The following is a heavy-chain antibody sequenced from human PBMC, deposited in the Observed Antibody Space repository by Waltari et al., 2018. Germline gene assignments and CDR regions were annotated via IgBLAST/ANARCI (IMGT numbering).Heavy chain of an antibody. CDR3: ARVHSSSLVDYYYYYMDV. V-gene: IGHV4-59*01. Sequence: QVQLQESGPGLVKPSETLSLTCTVSGGSISSYYWSWIRQPPGKGLEWIGYIYYSGSTNYNPSLKSRVTISVDTSKNQFSLKLSSVTAADTAVYYCARVHSSSLVDYYYYYMDVWGKGTTVTVSS. CDR1: GGSISSYY. D-gene: IGHD6-6*01. CDR2: IYYSGST. J-gene: IGHJ6*03.